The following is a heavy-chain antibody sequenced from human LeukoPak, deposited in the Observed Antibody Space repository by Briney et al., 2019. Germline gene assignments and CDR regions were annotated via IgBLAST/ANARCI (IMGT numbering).Heavy chain of an antibody. J-gene: IGHJ3*02. V-gene: IGHV4-59*01. CDR1: GGSITSNY. CDR2: ISYSGTT. Sequence: PSETLSLTCSVSGGSITSNYWSWIRQPPGKGLEWIGYISYSGTTNYNPSLKSRVTISVDTSKNQFSLKMSSVTAADTAVYYCASASSGTFNDAFDIWGQGTVVTASS. D-gene: IGHD1-26*01. CDR3: ASASSGTFNDAFDI.